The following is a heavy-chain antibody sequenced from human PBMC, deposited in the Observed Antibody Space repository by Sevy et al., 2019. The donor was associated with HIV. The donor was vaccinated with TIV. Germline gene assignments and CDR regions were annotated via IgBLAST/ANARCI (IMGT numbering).Heavy chain of an antibody. CDR2: IKSITDGGAA. J-gene: IGHJ4*02. Sequence: GGSLRLSCTASGFDFANAWMNWVRQAPGKGLEWVGHIKSITDGGAADYAAPVKGRFTISSQDSKNTLYLHMNSLKAEDTAVYYCSTDDLISYWGRGTLVTVSS. CDR1: GFDFANAW. CDR3: STDDLISY. V-gene: IGHV3-15*07.